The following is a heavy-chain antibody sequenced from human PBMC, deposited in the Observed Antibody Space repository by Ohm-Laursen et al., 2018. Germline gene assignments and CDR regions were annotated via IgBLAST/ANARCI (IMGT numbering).Heavy chain of an antibody. V-gene: IGHV4-34*01. CDR3: ARDRGRHRAGIDV. J-gene: IGHJ6*02. CDR2: INHSRST. D-gene: IGHD3-10*01. Sequence: SDTLSLTCVVYGGSLSGYNWSWLRQPPGKGLEWIGEINHSRSTNYNPSLKSRVTISVDTSKNQFSLRLSSVTAADTAVYYCARDRGRHRAGIDVWGQGTTVTVSS. CDR1: GGSLSGYN.